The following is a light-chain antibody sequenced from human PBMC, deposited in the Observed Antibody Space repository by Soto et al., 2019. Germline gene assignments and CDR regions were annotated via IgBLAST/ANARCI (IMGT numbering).Light chain of an antibody. J-gene: IGLJ1*01. Sequence: QSVLTQPPSVSAAPGQKVTIACSVSNSNIGNNYVSWYQQLPGTAPKLLIYDNNKRPSGIPDRFSGSKSGTSATLGITGLQTGDEADYYCGTWDSSLSVYVFGTGTKV. CDR3: GTWDSSLSVYV. CDR2: DNN. V-gene: IGLV1-51*01. CDR1: NSNIGNNY.